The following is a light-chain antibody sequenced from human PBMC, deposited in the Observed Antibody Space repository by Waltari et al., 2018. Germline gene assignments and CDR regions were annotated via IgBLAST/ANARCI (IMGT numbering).Light chain of an antibody. Sequence: DIQMTQSPSSLSASVGDRVTISCRASQGISNYVAWYQQKPGKAPQLLIYSASTLHSGVPSRFSGSGSGTDFTLTISSLQPEDVATYYCQEYNSAPYTFGQGTKLEIK. CDR3: QEYNSAPYT. J-gene: IGKJ2*01. CDR2: SAS. CDR1: QGISNY. V-gene: IGKV1-27*01.